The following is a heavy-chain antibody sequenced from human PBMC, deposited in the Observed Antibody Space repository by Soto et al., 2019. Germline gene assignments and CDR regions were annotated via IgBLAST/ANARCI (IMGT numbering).Heavy chain of an antibody. CDR3: TSSIEPNYGDYYFDY. D-gene: IGHD4-17*01. CDR1: GFTFSGSA. Sequence: GGSLRLSCAASGFTFSGSAMHWVRQASGKGLEWVDRIRSKANSYATAYAASVKGRFTISRDDSKNTAYLQMNSLKTEDTAVYYCTSSIEPNYGDYYFDYWGQGTLVTVSS. V-gene: IGHV3-73*01. CDR2: IRSKANSYAT. J-gene: IGHJ4*02.